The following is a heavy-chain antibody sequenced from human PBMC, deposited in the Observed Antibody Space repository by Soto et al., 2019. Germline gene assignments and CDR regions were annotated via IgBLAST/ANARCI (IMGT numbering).Heavy chain of an antibody. CDR3: ARDEGYSSSWYGCFDY. V-gene: IGHV1-69*01. J-gene: IGHJ4*02. CDR2: IIPIFGTA. Sequence: QVQLVQSGAEVKKPGSSVKVSCKASGGTFSSYAISWVRQAPGQGLEWMGGIIPIFGTANYAQKFQGRVTITADESTSAAYMELSSLGSEDTAVYYCARDEGYSSSWYGCFDYWGQGTLVTVSS. D-gene: IGHD6-13*01. CDR1: GGTFSSYA.